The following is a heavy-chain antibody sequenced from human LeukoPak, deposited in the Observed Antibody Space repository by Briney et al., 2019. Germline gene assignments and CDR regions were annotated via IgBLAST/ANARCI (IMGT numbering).Heavy chain of an antibody. CDR2: IYYSGST. Sequence: SETLSLTCTVSGGSISSYYWSWIRQPPGKGLEWIGYIYYSGSTSYNPSLKSRVTISVDTSKNQFSLKLSSVTAADTAVYYCAREYCSGGSCYIGWFDPWGQGTLVTVSS. CDR1: GGSISSYY. J-gene: IGHJ5*02. CDR3: AREYCSGGSCYIGWFDP. D-gene: IGHD2-15*01. V-gene: IGHV4-59*12.